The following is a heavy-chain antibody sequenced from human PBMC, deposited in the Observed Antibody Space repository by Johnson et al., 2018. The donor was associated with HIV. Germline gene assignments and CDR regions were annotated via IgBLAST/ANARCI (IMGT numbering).Heavy chain of an antibody. CDR2: IKEDGSEK. V-gene: IGHV3-7*05. CDR1: GFTFRSYW. Sequence: VQLVESGGHLVQPGGSLRLSCAASGFTFRSYWMSWVRQAPWKGLEWVANIKEDGSEKYYVDSVKGRFTISRDNAKNSVYLQMKSLRAEDTAVYSCARRSGYAFDIWGQGTMVTVSS. D-gene: IGHD5-24*01. CDR3: ARRSGYAFDI. J-gene: IGHJ3*02.